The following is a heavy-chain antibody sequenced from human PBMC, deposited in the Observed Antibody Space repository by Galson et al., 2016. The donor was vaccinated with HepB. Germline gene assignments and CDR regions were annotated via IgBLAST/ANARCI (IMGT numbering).Heavy chain of an antibody. Sequence: SLRLSCAASGFTFSNYAMSWVRQAPGKGLEWVSGISGTGGTTYYADSVKGRFTISRDNSKNTLSLRMNSLRAEDTAVYYCAKGDDFWSGYYGGLWGQGTLVTVSS. J-gene: IGHJ4*02. V-gene: IGHV3-23*01. D-gene: IGHD3-3*01. CDR3: AKGDDFWSGYYGGL. CDR2: ISGTGGTT. CDR1: GFTFSNYA.